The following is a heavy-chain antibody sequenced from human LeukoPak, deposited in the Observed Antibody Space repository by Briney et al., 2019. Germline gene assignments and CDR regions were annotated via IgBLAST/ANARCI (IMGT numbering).Heavy chain of an antibody. CDR2: LDPEDGET. V-gene: IGHV1-24*01. CDR3: AAPAVADRYYFDY. J-gene: IGHJ4*02. Sequence: ASVKVSCKVSGYTLTELSMHWVRQAPGKGLEWMGGLDPEDGETIYAQKFQGRVTMTEDTSTDTAYMDLSSLRSEDTAFYYCAAPAVADRYYFDYWGQGTLVTVSS. CDR1: GYTLTELS. D-gene: IGHD6-19*01.